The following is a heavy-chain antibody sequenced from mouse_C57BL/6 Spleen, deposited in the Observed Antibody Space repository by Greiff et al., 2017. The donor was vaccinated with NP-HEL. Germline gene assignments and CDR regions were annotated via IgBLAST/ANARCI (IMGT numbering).Heavy chain of an antibody. J-gene: IGHJ2*01. Sequence: QVQLQQPGAELVKPGASVKMSCKASGYTFTSYWITWVKQRPGQGLEWIGDIYPGSGSTNYNEKFKSKATLTVDKSSSTAYMQLSSLTSEDSAVYYCARGVTTVVARDYWGQGTTLTVSS. CDR1: GYTFTSYW. D-gene: IGHD1-1*01. V-gene: IGHV1-55*01. CDR2: IYPGSGST. CDR3: ARGVTTVVARDY.